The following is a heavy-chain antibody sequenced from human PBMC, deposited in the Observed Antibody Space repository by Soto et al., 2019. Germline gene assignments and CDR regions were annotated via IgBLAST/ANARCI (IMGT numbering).Heavy chain of an antibody. CDR3: ASKSLSGWCGPDYYYYGMDV. D-gene: IGHD6-19*01. CDR2: IIPIFGTA. J-gene: IGHJ6*02. Sequence: SVKVSCKASGGTFSSYAISWVRQAPGQGLEWMGGIIPIFGTANYAQKFQGRVTITADESTSTAYMELSSLRSEDTAVYYCASKSLSGWCGPDYYYYGMDVWGQGTTVTVSS. V-gene: IGHV1-69*13. CDR1: GGTFSSYA.